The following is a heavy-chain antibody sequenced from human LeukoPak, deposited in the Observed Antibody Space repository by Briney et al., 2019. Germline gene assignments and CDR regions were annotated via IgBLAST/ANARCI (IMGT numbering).Heavy chain of an antibody. CDR1: GFTFSSYG. CDR3: AKSSSSWWSWDAFDI. CDR2: ISYDGSNK. D-gene: IGHD6-13*01. Sequence: GGSLRLSCAASGFTFSSYGMHWVRQAPGKGLEWVAVISYDGSNKYYADSVKGRFTISRDNSKNTLYLQMNSLRAEDTAVYYCAKSSSSWWSWDAFDIWGQGTMVTVSS. J-gene: IGHJ3*02. V-gene: IGHV3-30*18.